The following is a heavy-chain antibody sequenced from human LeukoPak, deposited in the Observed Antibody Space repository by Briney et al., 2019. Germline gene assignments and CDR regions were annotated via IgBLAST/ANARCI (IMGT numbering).Heavy chain of an antibody. CDR3: AREVGAKSAFDI. D-gene: IGHD1-26*01. Sequence: ASVKVSCKASGYTFTIYYMHWVRQAPGQGLEWMGIINPSGGSTSYAQKFQGRVTMTRDMSTSTVYMELSSLRSEDTAVYYCAREVGAKSAFDIWGQGTMVTVSS. CDR1: GYTFTIYY. J-gene: IGHJ3*02. V-gene: IGHV1-46*01. CDR2: INPSGGST.